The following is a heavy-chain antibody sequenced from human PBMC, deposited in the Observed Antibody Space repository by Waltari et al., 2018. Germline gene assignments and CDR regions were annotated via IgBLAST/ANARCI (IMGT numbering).Heavy chain of an antibody. D-gene: IGHD3-22*01. CDR1: GGSIGIHY. V-gene: IGHV4-59*11. J-gene: IGHJ6*02. CDR3: AREYYYDTSGPASYGMDV. Sequence: QVQLQESGPGLVKPSETLSLTCPVSGGSIGIHYWSWIRQPPGKGLEWIGFTSYSGSTSYNPSLKSRVTISVDTSKNQLSLKLTSVTAADTAVYYCAREYYYDTSGPASYGMDVWGQGTTVTVSS. CDR2: TSYSGST.